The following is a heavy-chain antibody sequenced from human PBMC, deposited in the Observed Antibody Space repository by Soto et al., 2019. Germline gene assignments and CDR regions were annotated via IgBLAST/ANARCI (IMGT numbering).Heavy chain of an antibody. CDR1: GYTFTSYY. Sequence: GASVKVSCKASGYTFTSYYMHWVRQAPGQGLEWMGIINPSGGSTSYAQKFQGRVTMTRDTSTSTVYMELSSLRSEDTAVYYCASLLLHYYGMDVWGQGTTVTVSS. V-gene: IGHV1-46*01. CDR2: INPSGGST. J-gene: IGHJ6*02. CDR3: ASLLLHYYGMDV.